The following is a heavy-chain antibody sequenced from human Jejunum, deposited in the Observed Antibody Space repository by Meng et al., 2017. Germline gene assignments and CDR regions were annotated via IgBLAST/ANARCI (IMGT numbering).Heavy chain of an antibody. J-gene: IGHJ6*02. CDR3: ARDNPEATYYYYAMDV. V-gene: IGHV3-23*01. CDR2: TSSSGGST. CDR1: GFTFNTFA. Sequence: GESLKISCAASGFTFNTFAMSWVRQAPGKRLEWVSGTSSSGGSTYYADSVKGRFTIARDNSKDTLYLQLNSLRAEDTAVYYCARDNPEATYYYYAMDVWGQGTTVTVSS.